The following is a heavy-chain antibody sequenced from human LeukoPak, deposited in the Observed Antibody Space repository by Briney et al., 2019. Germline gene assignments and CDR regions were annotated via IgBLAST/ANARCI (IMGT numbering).Heavy chain of an antibody. V-gene: IGHV3-73*01. Sequence: GGSLRLSCAASGFTSSGSAMHWVRQASGKGLEWVGRIRSKANSYATAYAASVKGRFTISRDDSKNTAYLQMNSLKTEDTAVYYCTFRLSSSSEHWGQGTLVTVSS. D-gene: IGHD6-6*01. CDR3: TFRLSSSSEH. CDR2: IRSKANSYAT. CDR1: GFTSSGSA. J-gene: IGHJ4*02.